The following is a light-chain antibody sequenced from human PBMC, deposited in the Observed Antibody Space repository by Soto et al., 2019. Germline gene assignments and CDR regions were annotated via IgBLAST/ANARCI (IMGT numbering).Light chain of an antibody. CDR3: TSFTSGNTWV. CDR1: SSDVGGYNY. Sequence: QSVLTQPASVSGSPGQSITISCTGTSSDVGGYNYVSWFQQHPGKAPKLKIYEVSNRPSGVSNRFSGSKSGYTASLTISELQAEDEADYHCTSFTSGNTWVFGGGTKVTVL. CDR2: EVS. J-gene: IGLJ3*02. V-gene: IGLV2-14*03.